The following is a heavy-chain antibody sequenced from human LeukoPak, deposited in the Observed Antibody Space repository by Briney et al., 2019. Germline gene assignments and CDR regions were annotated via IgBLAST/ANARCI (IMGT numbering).Heavy chain of an antibody. CDR1: GFTFSSYG. D-gene: IGHD3-22*01. Sequence: GRSLRLSCAASGFTFSSYGMHWVRQAPGKGLEWVAVISYDGSNKYYADSVKGRFTISRDNSKNTLYLQMNSLRAEDTAVYYCAKVGRYYDSSGYHIDYWGQGTLVTVSS. CDR2: ISYDGSNK. V-gene: IGHV3-30*18. CDR3: AKVGRYYDSSGYHIDY. J-gene: IGHJ4*02.